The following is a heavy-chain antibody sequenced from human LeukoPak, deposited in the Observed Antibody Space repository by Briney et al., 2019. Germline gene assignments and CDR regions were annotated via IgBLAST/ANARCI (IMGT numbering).Heavy chain of an antibody. CDR3: ARDWHLDY. J-gene: IGHJ4*02. V-gene: IGHV3-74*01. CDR1: GFTFSYNW. CDR2: ISSDGRTT. Sequence: PGGSLRLSCAASGFTFSYNWMHWVRQAPGKGLVWVSRISSDGRTTHYADSVKGRFTISRDSAKNTLFLQMNSLRAEDTAVYYCARDWHLDYWGQGTLVTVSS.